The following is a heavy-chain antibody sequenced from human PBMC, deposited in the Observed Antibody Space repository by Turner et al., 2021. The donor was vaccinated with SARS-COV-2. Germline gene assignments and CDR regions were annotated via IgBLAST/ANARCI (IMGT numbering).Heavy chain of an antibody. J-gene: IGHJ4*02. CDR1: GAPFTGYY. Sequence: VQLEQSGAGVKKRAASVTVSCKASGAPFTGYYMHLVRQAPGQVLDWMGGINHNSGGTNYAQKFQVRVTMTRDTSISTVYMQLSRLRSDDTAVYYCARGTAVFGVVIMGYWGQGTLVTVSS. V-gene: IGHV1-2*02. CDR3: ARGTAVFGVVIMGY. CDR2: INHNSGGT. D-gene: IGHD3-3*01.